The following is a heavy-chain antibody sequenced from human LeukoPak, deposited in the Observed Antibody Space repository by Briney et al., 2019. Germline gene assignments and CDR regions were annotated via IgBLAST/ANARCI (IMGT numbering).Heavy chain of an antibody. D-gene: IGHD1-7*01. CDR3: ARDRAERNWTYHTLFDS. J-gene: IGHJ4*02. V-gene: IGHV3-74*01. Sequence: GGSLRLSCEVSGFTFGDYWMHWVRQPPGKGLVWVSRINGDERSRAYADSVKGRFTISRDNSKNTLYLQMNSLRVEDTGTYYCARDRAERNWTYHTLFDSWGQGTPVIVSS. CDR2: INGDERSR. CDR1: GFTFGDYW.